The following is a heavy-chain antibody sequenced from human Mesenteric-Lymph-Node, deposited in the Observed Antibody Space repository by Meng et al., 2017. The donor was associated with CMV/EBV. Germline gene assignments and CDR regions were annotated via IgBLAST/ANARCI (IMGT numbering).Heavy chain of an antibody. J-gene: IGHJ5*02. V-gene: IGHV3-21*01. CDR2: ISSSSSYI. CDR3: ARDGGEDDFWSGYYWFDP. Sequence: GESLKISCAASGFTFSSYSMNWVRQAPGKGLEWVSSISSSSSYIYYADSVKSRFTISRDNAKNSLYLQMNSLRAEDTAVYYCARDGGEDDFWSGYYWFDPWGQGTLVTVSS. CDR1: GFTFSSYS. D-gene: IGHD3-3*01.